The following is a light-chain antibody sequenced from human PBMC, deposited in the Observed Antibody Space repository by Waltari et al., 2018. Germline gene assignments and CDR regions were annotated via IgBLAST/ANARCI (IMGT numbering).Light chain of an antibody. J-gene: IGKJ1*01. V-gene: IGKV1-39*01. CDR3: QQSYSTVWT. CDR2: AAS. CDR1: QSISSN. Sequence: DIQMTQSPSSLSASVGDRVTITCRASQSISSNLNWYKQKPGKAPTLLNYAASSLQSGVPSRFSGSGSGTDFTLTISSLQPEDFAPYYCQQSYSTVWTFGQGTKVEIK.